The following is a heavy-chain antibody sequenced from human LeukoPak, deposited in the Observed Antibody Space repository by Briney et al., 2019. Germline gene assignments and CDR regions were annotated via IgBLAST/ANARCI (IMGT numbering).Heavy chain of an antibody. D-gene: IGHD4-17*01. V-gene: IGHV4-34*01. CDR3: ARGGYGDYVAEYFQH. CDR1: GGSFSGYY. CDR2: INHSGST. Sequence: SETLSPTCAVYGGSFSGYYWSWIRQPPGKGLEWSGEINHSGSTNYNPSLKSRVTISVDTSKNQFSLKLSSVTAADTAVYYCARGGYGDYVAEYFQHWGQGTLVTVSS. J-gene: IGHJ1*01.